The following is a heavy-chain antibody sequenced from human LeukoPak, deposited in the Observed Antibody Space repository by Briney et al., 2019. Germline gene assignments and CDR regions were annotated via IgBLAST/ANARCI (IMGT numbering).Heavy chain of an antibody. J-gene: IGHJ1*01. CDR2: IYYSGST. Sequence: PSETLSLTCTVSGGSISSYYWSWIRQPPGKGLEWIGYIYYSGSTNYNPSLKSRATISVDTSKNQFSLKLSSVTAADTAVYYCARGYRDGYNYYYFQHWGQGTLVTVSS. CDR1: GGSISSYY. D-gene: IGHD5-24*01. V-gene: IGHV4-59*01. CDR3: ARGYRDGYNYYYFQH.